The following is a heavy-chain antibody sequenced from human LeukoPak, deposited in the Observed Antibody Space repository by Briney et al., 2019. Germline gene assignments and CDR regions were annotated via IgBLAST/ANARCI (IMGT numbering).Heavy chain of an antibody. D-gene: IGHD3-10*01. CDR3: ARVPELLWFGEFPY. V-gene: IGHV1-2*02. J-gene: IGHJ4*02. CDR2: INPNSGGT. CDR1: GYTFTGYY. Sequence: GASVKVSCKASGYTFTGYYMHWVRQAPGQGLEWMGWINPNSGGTNYAQKFPGRVTMTRDTSISTAYMELSRLRSDDTAVYYCARVPELLWFGEFPYWGQGTLVTVSS.